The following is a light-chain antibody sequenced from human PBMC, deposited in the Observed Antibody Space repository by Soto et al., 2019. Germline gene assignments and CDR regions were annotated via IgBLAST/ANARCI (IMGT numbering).Light chain of an antibody. CDR3: HHYDSSPPYT. CDR1: QTVSTNY. V-gene: IGKV3-20*01. J-gene: IGKJ2*01. Sequence: EIVLTQAPGTLSLSPGERATLSCSASQTVSTNYLAWYQQKPGQAPRLLIYGASKRATGIPDRFSGSGSGTDFTLTISRLEPDDSAVYYCHHYDSSPPYTCGQG. CDR2: GAS.